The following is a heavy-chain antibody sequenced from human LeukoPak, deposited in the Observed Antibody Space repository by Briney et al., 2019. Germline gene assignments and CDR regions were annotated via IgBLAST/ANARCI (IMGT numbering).Heavy chain of an antibody. CDR2: ISSDGNNE. D-gene: IGHD3-10*01. J-gene: IGHJ3*02. CDR1: GFTFSSFG. CDR3: ARVGVLLAAFDI. V-gene: IGHV3-30*03. Sequence: QPGGSLRLSCAVSGFTFSSFGMHWVRQAPGKGLEWVAVISSDGNNEYYEDSVKGRFTISRDNSKNTLYLQMDSLRAEDTAVYYCARVGVLLAAFDIWGQGTMVIVSA.